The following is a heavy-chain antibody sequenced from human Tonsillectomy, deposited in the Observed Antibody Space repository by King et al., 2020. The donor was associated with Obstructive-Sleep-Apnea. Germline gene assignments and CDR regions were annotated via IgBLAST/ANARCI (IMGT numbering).Heavy chain of an antibody. D-gene: IGHD3-10*01. CDR3: AKSTRYYGSGSPGGGMDV. J-gene: IGHJ6*02. V-gene: IGHV3-23*04. CDR2: ISGSGGST. CDR1: GFTFSSYA. Sequence: EVQLVESGGGLVQPGGSLRLSCAASGFTFSSYAMSWVRQAPGKGLEWVSAISGSGGSTYYADSVKGRVTLSRDNSKNTCYLQRNSLRAEDTAVYYCAKSTRYYGSGSPGGGMDVWGQGTTVTVSS.